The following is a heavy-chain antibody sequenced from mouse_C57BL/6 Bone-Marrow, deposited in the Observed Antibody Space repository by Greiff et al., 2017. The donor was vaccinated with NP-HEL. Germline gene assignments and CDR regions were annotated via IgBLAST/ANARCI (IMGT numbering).Heavy chain of an antibody. CDR1: GYTFTSYG. J-gene: IGHJ3*01. D-gene: IGHD1-1*01. V-gene: IGHV1-81*01. CDR3: AREENYGSSPAWCAY. Sequence: QVQLQQSGAELARPGASVKLSCKASGYTFTSYGISWVKQRTGQGLEWIGEIYPRSGNTYYNEKFKGKATLTADKSSSTAYMELRSLTSEDSAVYFCAREENYGSSPAWCAYWGQGTLVTVSA. CDR2: IYPRSGNT.